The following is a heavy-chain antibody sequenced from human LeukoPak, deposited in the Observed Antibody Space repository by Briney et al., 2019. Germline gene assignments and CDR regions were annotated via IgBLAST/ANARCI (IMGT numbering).Heavy chain of an antibody. V-gene: IGHV4-34*01. CDR1: GGSFSGYY. J-gene: IGHJ6*03. CDR3: ARVYGDYYYYYYMDV. D-gene: IGHD4-17*01. Sequence: SETLSLTCAVYGGSFSGYYWSRIRQPPGKGLEWIGEINHSGSTNYNPSLKSRVTISVDTSKNQFSLKLSSVTAADTAVYYCARVYGDYYYYYYMDVWGKGTTVTVSS. CDR2: INHSGST.